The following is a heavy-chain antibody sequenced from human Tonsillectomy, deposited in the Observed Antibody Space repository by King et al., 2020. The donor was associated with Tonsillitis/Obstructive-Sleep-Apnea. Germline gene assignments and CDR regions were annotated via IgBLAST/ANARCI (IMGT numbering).Heavy chain of an antibody. J-gene: IGHJ4*02. CDR2: ISYDGSNK. CDR1: GFTFSTYG. V-gene: IGHV3-30*18. D-gene: IGHD3-10*01. CDR3: AKEREEGVSLLVDY. Sequence: VQLVESGGGVVQPGRSLRLSCTASGFTFSTYGMHWVRQAPGKGLEGVAIISYDGSNKYCVDSVKGRFSISRDNSKNTLYLQMNSLRPEDTALYYWAKEREEGVSLLVDYWGQGSLVTVSS.